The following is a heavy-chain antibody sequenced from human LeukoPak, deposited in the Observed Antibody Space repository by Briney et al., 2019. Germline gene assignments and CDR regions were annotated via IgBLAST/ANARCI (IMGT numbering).Heavy chain of an antibody. D-gene: IGHD2-15*01. CDR2: IYTSGST. Sequence: SETLSLTCTVSGGSISSYYWSWIRQPAGKGLEWIGRIYTSGSTNYNPSLKSRVTISVDTSKNQFSLKLSSVTAADTAVYYCARWTRYCSGGSCPHDAFDIWGQGTMVTVSS. CDR1: GGSISSYY. CDR3: ARWTRYCSGGSCPHDAFDI. V-gene: IGHV4-4*07. J-gene: IGHJ3*02.